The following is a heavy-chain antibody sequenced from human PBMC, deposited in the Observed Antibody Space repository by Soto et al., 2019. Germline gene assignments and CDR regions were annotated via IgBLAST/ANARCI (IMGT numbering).Heavy chain of an antibody. V-gene: IGHV1-69*01. Sequence: QVQLVKSGVEVKKPGSSVRGSCKASGDTFKNSVISWVRQAPGQGLEWMGGTIPLFGTTDYAQKFQGRLTITTDESTTTAYMEVSRLTSEDTAVYYCVAELDFGKLSVVWGQGTTVIVSS. D-gene: IGHD3-10*01. CDR3: VAELDFGKLSVV. CDR1: GDTFKNSV. J-gene: IGHJ6*02. CDR2: TIPLFGTT.